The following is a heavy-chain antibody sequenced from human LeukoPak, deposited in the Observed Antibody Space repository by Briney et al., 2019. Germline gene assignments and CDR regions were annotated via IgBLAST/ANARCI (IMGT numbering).Heavy chain of an antibody. CDR3: ARDSIVATTPLGY. Sequence: PGGSLRLSCAASGFTFSSYEMNWVRQAPGKGLEWASYISSSGSTIYYADSVKGRFTISRDNAKNSLYLQMNSLRAEDTAVYYCARDSIVATTPLGYWGQGTLVTVSS. D-gene: IGHD5-12*01. V-gene: IGHV3-48*03. CDR2: ISSSGSTI. CDR1: GFTFSSYE. J-gene: IGHJ4*02.